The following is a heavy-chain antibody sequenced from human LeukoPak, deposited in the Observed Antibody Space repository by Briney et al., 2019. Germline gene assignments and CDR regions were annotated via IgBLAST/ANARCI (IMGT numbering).Heavy chain of an antibody. CDR2: ISGDGVST. Sequence: GGSLRLSCVASGLPIADFAMHWVRQAPGKGLEWVSLISGDGVSTFYADSVKGRFSISRDNSKNSLSLEMNSLRTEDTAMYYCARESGKFDYWGQGTLAAVSS. CDR3: ARESGKFDY. J-gene: IGHJ4*02. CDR1: GLPIADFA. V-gene: IGHV3-43*02.